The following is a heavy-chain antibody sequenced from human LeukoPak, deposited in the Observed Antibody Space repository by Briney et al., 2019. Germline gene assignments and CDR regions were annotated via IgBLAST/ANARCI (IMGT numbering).Heavy chain of an antibody. D-gene: IGHD6-13*01. CDR3: VYSSSWSYYFDY. J-gene: IGHJ4*02. Sequence: GGSLRLSCAASGFTFSDYYMSWIRQAPGKGLEWVSAISGSGGSTYYADSVKGRFTISRDNSKNTLYLQMNSLRAEDTAVYYCVYSSSWSYYFDYWGQGTLVTVSS. V-gene: IGHV3-23*01. CDR2: ISGSGGST. CDR1: GFTFSDYY.